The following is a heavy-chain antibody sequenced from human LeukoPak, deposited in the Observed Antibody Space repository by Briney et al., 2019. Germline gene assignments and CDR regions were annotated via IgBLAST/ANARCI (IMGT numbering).Heavy chain of an antibody. CDR2: IMQDGSEK. CDR1: GFTFSDYV. V-gene: IGHV3-7*02. Sequence: PGGSLRLSCSASGFTFSDYVMNWVRQAPGKGLEWVANIMQDGSEKYYVDSVKGRFTISRDNAKSSLYLQMSSLRAEDTAVYYCARGGYWGEGTLVTVSS. CDR3: ARGGY. J-gene: IGHJ4*02. D-gene: IGHD3-16*01.